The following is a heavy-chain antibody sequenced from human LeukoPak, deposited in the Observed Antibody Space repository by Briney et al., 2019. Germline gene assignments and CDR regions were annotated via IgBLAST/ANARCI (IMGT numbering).Heavy chain of an antibody. V-gene: IGHV3-74*01. CDR1: GFTFSAYR. CDR3: VRASTTVPNLLDH. CDR2: IKGDGSYT. D-gene: IGHD4-17*01. J-gene: IGHJ4*02. Sequence: GGTLRLSCAASGFTFSAYRMHWVRQAPGKGLVWVVRIKGDGSYTIYADSVKRRFTIHRDNSNNTLYLQTSSLRAENTAVYYCVRASTTVPNLLDHWGRGTLVTVSS.